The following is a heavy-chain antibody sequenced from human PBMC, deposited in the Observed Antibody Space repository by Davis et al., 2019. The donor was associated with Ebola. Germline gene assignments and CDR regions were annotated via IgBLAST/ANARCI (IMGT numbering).Heavy chain of an antibody. D-gene: IGHD2-15*01. V-gene: IGHV4-34*01. CDR1: GGSFSGYY. Sequence: SETLSLTCAVYGGSFSGYYWSWIRQPPGKGLEWIGEINHSGSTYYNPSLKSRVTISVDRSKNQFSLKLGSVTAADTAVYYCARGRIVCSGGSGFNWFDPWGQGPLLTVSS. CDR3: ARGRIVCSGGSGFNWFDP. CDR2: INHSGST. J-gene: IGHJ5*02.